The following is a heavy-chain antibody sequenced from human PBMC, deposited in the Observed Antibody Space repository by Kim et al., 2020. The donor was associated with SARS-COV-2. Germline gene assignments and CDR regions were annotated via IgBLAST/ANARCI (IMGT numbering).Heavy chain of an antibody. J-gene: IGHJ4*02. CDR1: GFTFSSYE. CDR2: IIVSGTTL. V-gene: IGHV3-48*03. D-gene: IGHD4-4*01. CDR3: ARGPNYSPFDC. Sequence: GGSLRLSCAASGFTFSSYEMNWVRQAPGKGLERVSYIIVSGTTLYYADSVRGRFTISRDNDKNSLYLQMNILRAEDTAVYYCARGPNYSPFDCWGQGTLV.